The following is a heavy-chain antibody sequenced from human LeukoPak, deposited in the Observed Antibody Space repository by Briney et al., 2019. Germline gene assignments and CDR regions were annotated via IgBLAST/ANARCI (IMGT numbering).Heavy chain of an antibody. V-gene: IGHV3-53*01. CDR2: IYSGGST. CDR1: GFTVSSNY. CDR3: ARGLMYYDTSGFGDY. D-gene: IGHD3-22*01. J-gene: IGHJ4*02. Sequence: GGSLRLSYAASGFTVSSNYMSWVRQAPGKGLEWVSVIYSGGSTYYADSVKGRFTISRDNSKNTLYLQMNSLRTEDTAVYYCARGLMYYDTSGFGDYWGQGTLVTVSS.